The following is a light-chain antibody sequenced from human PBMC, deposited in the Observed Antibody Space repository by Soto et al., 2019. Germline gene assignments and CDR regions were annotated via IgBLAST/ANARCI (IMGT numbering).Light chain of an antibody. CDR1: QGINIF. Sequence: DIQLTQSPSFLSASVGDRVTITCRASQGINIFLAWFQQKPGKAPNLLISAASTLQSGVPSRFSGSGSETDFTFTISSLQPEDIATYYCQQYDNLPLTFGGGTKVDIK. CDR2: AAS. J-gene: IGKJ4*01. V-gene: IGKV1-9*01. CDR3: QQYDNLPLT.